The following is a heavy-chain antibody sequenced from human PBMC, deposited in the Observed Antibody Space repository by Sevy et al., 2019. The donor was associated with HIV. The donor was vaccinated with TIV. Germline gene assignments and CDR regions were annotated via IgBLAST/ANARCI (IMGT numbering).Heavy chain of an antibody. CDR2: IKEDGKET. J-gene: IGHJ4*02. D-gene: IGHD5-18*01. V-gene: IGHV3-7*05. CDR3: ARDKNSAMVTPFDF. Sequence: GGSLRLSCVASGFTVSNYWMNWVRQAPGIGLEWVAKIKEDGKETYYVDSVKGRFTISRDNAKNSLYLQMTSLRAEDTAVYYCARDKNSAMVTPFDFLGQGTLVTVSS. CDR1: GFTVSNYW.